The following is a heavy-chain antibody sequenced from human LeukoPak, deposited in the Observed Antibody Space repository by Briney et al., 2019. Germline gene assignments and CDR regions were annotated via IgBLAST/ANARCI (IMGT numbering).Heavy chain of an antibody. CDR1: GDSKNSHY. CDR2: IPYIAST. CDR3: ARDPTTVTKGLDI. J-gene: IGHJ3*02. D-gene: IGHD4-17*01. V-gene: IGHV4-59*11. Sequence: SETLSLTCTVSGDSKNSHYWSWIRQPPGKGLEWIGYIPYIASTNYNPSLKSRVTISVDTSKNQFSLKLSSVTAADTAVYYCARDPTTVTKGLDIWGKGTMVTVSS.